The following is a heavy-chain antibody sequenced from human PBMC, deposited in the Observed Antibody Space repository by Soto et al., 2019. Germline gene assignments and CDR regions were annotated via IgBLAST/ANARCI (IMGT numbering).Heavy chain of an antibody. V-gene: IGHV1-46*01. CDR3: ARPGGPGGYFDY. CDR2: INPSGGST. Sequence: ASVKGSCKAPGYTFTSYYMHWVRQAPGQGLEWMGIINPSGGSTSYAQKFQGRVTMTRDTSTSTVYMELSSLRSEDTAVYYCARPGGPGGYFDYWGQGNLVTVSS. J-gene: IGHJ4*02. D-gene: IGHD3-22*01. CDR1: GYTFTSYY.